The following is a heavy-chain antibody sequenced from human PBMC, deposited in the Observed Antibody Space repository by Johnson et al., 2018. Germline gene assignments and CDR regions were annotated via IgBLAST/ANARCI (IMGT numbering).Heavy chain of an antibody. D-gene: IGHD6-13*01. V-gene: IGHV3-33*01. CDR3: VRDEQQLPSYYYYGMDV. CDR1: GFTFSYYG. Sequence: VQLVESGGGVVQPGRSLRLSCAASGFTFSYYGMHWVRQAPGKGLEWVAVIWYDGSNKYDADSVKGRFTISRDKSKNTLYLQMNSLRAEDTAVYYCVRDEQQLPSYYYYGMDVWGQGTTVTVSS. J-gene: IGHJ6*02. CDR2: IWYDGSNK.